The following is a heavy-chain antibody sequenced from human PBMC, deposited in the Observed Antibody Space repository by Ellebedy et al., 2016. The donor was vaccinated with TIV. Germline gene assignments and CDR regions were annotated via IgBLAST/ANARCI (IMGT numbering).Heavy chain of an antibody. CDR1: GFSFSTFW. J-gene: IGHJ4*02. V-gene: IGHV3-33*08. D-gene: IGHD2-21*02. Sequence: GGSLRLSCSASGFSFSTFWMSWVRQAPGKGLEWVAVIWYDGSNKYYADSVKGRFTISRDNSKNTLYLQMNSLRAEDTAVYYCVVTVTASLDNWGQGTLVTVSS. CDR3: VVTVTASLDN. CDR2: IWYDGSNK.